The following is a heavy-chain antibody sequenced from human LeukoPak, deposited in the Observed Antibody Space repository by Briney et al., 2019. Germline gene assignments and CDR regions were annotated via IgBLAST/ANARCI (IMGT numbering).Heavy chain of an antibody. D-gene: IGHD3-3*01. CDR1: GFTFSSYS. V-gene: IGHV3-48*01. CDR3: ARDRYDFWSGSYYYMDV. J-gene: IGHJ6*03. CDR2: ISSSSSTI. Sequence: GGSLRLSCAASGFTFSSYSMNWVRQAPGKGLEWVSYISSSSSTIYYADSVKGRFTISRDNSKNTLYLQMNSLRPEDTAVYYCARDRYDFWSGSYYYMDVWGKGTTVTVSS.